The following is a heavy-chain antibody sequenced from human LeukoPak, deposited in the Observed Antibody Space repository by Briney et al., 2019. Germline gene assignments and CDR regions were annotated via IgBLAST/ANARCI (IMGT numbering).Heavy chain of an antibody. CDR2: IYHSGST. J-gene: IGHJ6*03. D-gene: IGHD2-2*01. CDR3: ARHRRDLGYCSSTSCQDYYYYYYMDV. CDR1: GYSISSGYY. V-gene: IGHV4-38-2*01. Sequence: SETLSLTCAVSGYSISSGYYWGWIRQPPGKGLEWIGSIYHSGSTYYNPSLKSRVTISVDTSKNQFSLKLSSVTAADTAVYYCARHRRDLGYCSSTSCQDYYYYYYMDVWGKGTTVTVSS.